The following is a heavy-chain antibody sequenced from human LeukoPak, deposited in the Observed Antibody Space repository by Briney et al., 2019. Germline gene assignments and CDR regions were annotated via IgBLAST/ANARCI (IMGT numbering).Heavy chain of an antibody. CDR3: TTETSLYYFDY. Sequence: GGSLRLSCAASGFTFSFSAVHWVRQASGKGLEWVGRIRSKANSYATAYTASVQGRFTISRDDSKNTAYLLMNSLKTEDTAVYYCTTETSLYYFDYWGQGTLVTVSS. D-gene: IGHD2-2*02. CDR2: IRSKANSYAT. V-gene: IGHV3-73*01. J-gene: IGHJ4*02. CDR1: GFTFSFSA.